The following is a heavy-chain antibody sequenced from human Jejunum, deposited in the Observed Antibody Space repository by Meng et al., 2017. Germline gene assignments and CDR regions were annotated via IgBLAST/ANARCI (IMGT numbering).Heavy chain of an antibody. J-gene: IGHJ3*02. CDR2: INGHGDTT. Sequence: GESLKISCAASGFTFSSSVMSWVRQAPGKGLEWVSTINGHGDTTYYADSLRGRFTISRDNSKNTLYLQMNSLRAEDTALYYCAKRDNGFNIWGQGTRVTVSS. CDR1: GFTFSSSV. V-gene: IGHV3-23*01. CDR3: AKRDNGFNI.